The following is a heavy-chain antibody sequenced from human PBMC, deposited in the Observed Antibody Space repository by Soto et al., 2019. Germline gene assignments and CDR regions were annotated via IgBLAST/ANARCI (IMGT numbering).Heavy chain of an antibody. CDR2: VDHSGST. V-gene: IGHV4-34*01. CDR1: GGFFSGYC. CDR3: ARGMELFDY. J-gene: IGHJ4*02. Sequence: SETLSLPRAVYGGFFSGYCWGWIRQPPAKGLEWIGEVDHSGSTNYNPSLKSRVTISADTSKNQFSLKMSSVTAADTAVYYCARGMELFDYWGQGTLVTVSS. D-gene: IGHD1-26*01.